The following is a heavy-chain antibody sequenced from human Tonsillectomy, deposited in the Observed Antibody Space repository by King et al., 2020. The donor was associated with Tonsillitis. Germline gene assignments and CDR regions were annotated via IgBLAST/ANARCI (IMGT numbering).Heavy chain of an antibody. CDR1: GFTFSSYS. D-gene: IGHD5-18*01. CDR3: PRGGYSYGTYYYYYGMDV. Sequence: VQLVESGGGLVKPGGSLRLSCAASGFTFSSYSMNWVRQAPGKGLEWVSSISSSSSYIYYADSVKGRFTISRDNAKNSLYLQMNSLGAEDTAVYYCPRGGYSYGTYYYYYGMDVWGQGTTVTVSS. V-gene: IGHV3-21*01. J-gene: IGHJ6*02. CDR2: ISSSSSYI.